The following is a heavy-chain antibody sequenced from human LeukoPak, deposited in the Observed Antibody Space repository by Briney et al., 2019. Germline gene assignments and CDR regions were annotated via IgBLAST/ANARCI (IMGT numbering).Heavy chain of an antibody. D-gene: IGHD3-3*01. CDR1: GFTFSNYS. CDR2: ISSSSSFI. V-gene: IGHV3-21*01. Sequence: GGSLRLSCAASGFTFSNYSMNWVRQAPGKGLEWVSSISSSSSFIYYADSVKGRFTISRDNAKNSLYLQMNSLRAEDTAVYYCARLRFLESTGAPMDVWGKGTTVTVSS. J-gene: IGHJ6*03. CDR3: ARLRFLESTGAPMDV.